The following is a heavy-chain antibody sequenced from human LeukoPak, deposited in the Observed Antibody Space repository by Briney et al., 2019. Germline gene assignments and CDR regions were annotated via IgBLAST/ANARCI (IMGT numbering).Heavy chain of an antibody. J-gene: IGHJ4*02. Sequence: PGGSLRLSCAASGFTFSSYWMHWVRQAPGMGLVWVSRINSDGSSTGYADSVKGRFTISRDDAKNSLYLQMNSLRAEDTAVYYCATLRDYYDSSRYFDYWGQGTLVTVSS. CDR2: INSDGSST. D-gene: IGHD3-22*01. CDR3: ATLRDYYDSSRYFDY. CDR1: GFTFSSYW. V-gene: IGHV3-74*01.